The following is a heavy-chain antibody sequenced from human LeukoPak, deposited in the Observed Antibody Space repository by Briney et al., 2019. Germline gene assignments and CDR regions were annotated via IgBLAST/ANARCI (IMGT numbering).Heavy chain of an antibody. D-gene: IGHD2-2*01. V-gene: IGHV1-69*06. CDR2: IIPIFGTA. Sequence: SVKVSYKASGYTFTGYYMHWVRQAPGQGLEWMGGIIPIFGTANYAQKFQGRVTITADKSTSTAYMELSSLRSEDTAVYYCARAPVYCSSTSCYYHYYYYMDVWGKGTTVTVSS. CDR1: GYTFTGYY. J-gene: IGHJ6*03. CDR3: ARAPVYCSSTSCYYHYYYYMDV.